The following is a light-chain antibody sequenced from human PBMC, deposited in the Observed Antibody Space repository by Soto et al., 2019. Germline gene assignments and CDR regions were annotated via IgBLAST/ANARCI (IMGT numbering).Light chain of an antibody. V-gene: IGKV1-33*01. CDR1: QDMSNY. J-gene: IGKJ4*01. Sequence: DIQMTQSPSSLSASVRYRVTITCQASQDMSNYLNWYQQKPGKAPKLLICDASNLEPGVPSRFSGSGSGTDFTFTISSLQPEYVAVYYCQHYYNTPPTVGGGTKVEIK. CDR2: DAS. CDR3: QHYYNTPPT.